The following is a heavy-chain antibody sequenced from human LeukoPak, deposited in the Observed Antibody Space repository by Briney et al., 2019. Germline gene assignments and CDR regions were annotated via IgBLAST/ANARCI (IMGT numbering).Heavy chain of an antibody. V-gene: IGHV3-30*02. CDR3: AKRDGYNSGPFDY. CDR1: GFTFSSYG. CDR2: IQSDGSDQ. J-gene: IGHJ4*02. Sequence: GGSLRLSCAASGFTFSSYGMHWVRQAPGKGLEWVALIQSDGSDQYYADSVKGRLSISRDNSKNTLYLQMNSLRTEDTAVYYCAKRDGYNSGPFDYWGQGTLVTVSS. D-gene: IGHD5-24*01.